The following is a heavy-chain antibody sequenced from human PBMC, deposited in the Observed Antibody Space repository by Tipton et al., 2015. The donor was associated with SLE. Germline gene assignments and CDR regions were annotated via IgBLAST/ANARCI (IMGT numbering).Heavy chain of an antibody. V-gene: IGHV1-69*09. Sequence: QLVQSGAEVKKPGSSVKVSCKASGGTFSSYSISWVRQAPGQGLEWMGRINPILDRADYAQKFQGRVTITADKTTSTAYMELSSLKSEYTAVYSCAREAGTTTRYFDHWGQGTLVAVSS. D-gene: IGHD1-7*01. J-gene: IGHJ4*02. CDR1: GGTFSSYS. CDR2: INPILDRA. CDR3: AREAGTTTRYFDH.